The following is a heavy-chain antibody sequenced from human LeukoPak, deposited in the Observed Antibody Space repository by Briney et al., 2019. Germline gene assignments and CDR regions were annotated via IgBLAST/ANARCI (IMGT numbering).Heavy chain of an antibody. CDR1: GFTFSSYG. CDR2: IKQGVSEN. D-gene: IGHD3-10*01. Sequence: GGSLRLSCAASGFTFSSYGMHWVRQAPGKGLEWVANIKQGVSENYYVDSVKGRFTISRDNSKNTLYFQMNSLRAEDTAVYYCAKDPWLGESWGQGTLVTVSS. V-gene: IGHV3-7*03. J-gene: IGHJ5*02. CDR3: AKDPWLGES.